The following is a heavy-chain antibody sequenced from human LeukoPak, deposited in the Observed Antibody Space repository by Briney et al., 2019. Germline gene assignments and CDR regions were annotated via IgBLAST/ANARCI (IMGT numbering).Heavy chain of an antibody. D-gene: IGHD4/OR15-4a*01. CDR3: ARDDYGGTGY. V-gene: IGHV3-7*01. Sequence: GXXLRLSCAASGFTFSNYWMSWVRQAPGKGLEWVADIKPDGSEKYYVDSVKGRFTISRDNAKNSLYLQMNSLRAEDTAVYYCARDDYGGTGYWGQGTLVTVSS. J-gene: IGHJ4*02. CDR2: IKPDGSEK. CDR1: GFTFSNYW.